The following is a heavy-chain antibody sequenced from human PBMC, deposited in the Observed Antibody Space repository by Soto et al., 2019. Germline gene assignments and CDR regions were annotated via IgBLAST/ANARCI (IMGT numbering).Heavy chain of an antibody. J-gene: IGHJ5*02. CDR3: ATDIVGYCSGGSCYSNWFDP. V-gene: IGHV1-24*01. CDR2: FDPEDGET. Sequence: ASVKVSCKVSGYTLTDLSMHWVRQAPGKGLEWMGGFDPEDGETIYAQKFQGRVTMTEDTSTDTAYMELSSLRSEDTAVYYCATDIVGYCSGGSCYSNWFDPWGQGTLVTVSS. D-gene: IGHD2-15*01. CDR1: GYTLTDLS.